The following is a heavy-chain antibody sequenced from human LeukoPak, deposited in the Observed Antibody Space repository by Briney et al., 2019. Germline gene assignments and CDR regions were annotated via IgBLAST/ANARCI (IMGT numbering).Heavy chain of an antibody. J-gene: IGHJ4*02. CDR3: AKDWEESSSWPPPYYFDY. CDR2: ISYDGSNK. CDR1: GFTFSSYG. Sequence: GGSLRLSCAASGFTFSSYGMHWVRQAPGKGLEWVAVISYDGSNKYYADSVKGRFTISRDNSKNTLYLQMNSLRAEDTAVYYCAKDWEESSSWPPPYYFDYWGQGTLVTVSS. D-gene: IGHD6-13*01. V-gene: IGHV3-30*18.